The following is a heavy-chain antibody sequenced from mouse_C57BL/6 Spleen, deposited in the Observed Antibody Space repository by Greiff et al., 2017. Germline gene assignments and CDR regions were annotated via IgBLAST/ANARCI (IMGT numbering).Heavy chain of an antibody. CDR2: ISSGSSTI. J-gene: IGHJ4*01. D-gene: IGHD2-12*01. V-gene: IGHV5-17*01. CDR3: ARGSNDKKNAMVY. Sequence: EVQLVESGGGLVKPGGSLKLSCAASGFTFSDYGMHWVRQAPEKGLEWVAYISSGSSTIYYADTVKGRFTISRANAKNTLFMQLTRLRSEDTAVYYGARGSNDKKNAMVYWGQGTSVTVSS. CDR1: GFTFSDYG.